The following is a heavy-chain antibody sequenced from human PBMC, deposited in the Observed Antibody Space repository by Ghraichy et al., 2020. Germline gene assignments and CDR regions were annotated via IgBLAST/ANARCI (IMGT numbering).Heavy chain of an antibody. J-gene: IGHJ5*02. V-gene: IGHV3-48*03. CDR1: GFTLSSYD. Sequence: GESLNISCAASGFTLSSYDMDWVRQAPGKGLEWVSHISSSSSTKYYADPVKGRLTVSRDNVKDTLQLQMNSLRADDTAGYYCARASLYGWFDPWGQGTLVTVSS. CDR2: ISSSSSTK. D-gene: IGHD3-16*01. CDR3: ARASLYGWFDP.